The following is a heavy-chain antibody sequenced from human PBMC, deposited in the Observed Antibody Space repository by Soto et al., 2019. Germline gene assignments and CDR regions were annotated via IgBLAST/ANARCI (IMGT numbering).Heavy chain of an antibody. J-gene: IGHJ5*02. CDR3: ARSTVSSSWTFDP. CDR2: IIPIFGTT. D-gene: IGHD6-13*01. V-gene: IGHV1-69*13. Sequence: ASVKVSCKASGGTFSTYTITWVRQAPGQGLEWMGGIIPIFGTTNYAQRFQGRVTITADESTGTAYMELSSLTSEDTAVYYCARSTVSSSWTFDPWGQGTLVTVSS. CDR1: GGTFSTYT.